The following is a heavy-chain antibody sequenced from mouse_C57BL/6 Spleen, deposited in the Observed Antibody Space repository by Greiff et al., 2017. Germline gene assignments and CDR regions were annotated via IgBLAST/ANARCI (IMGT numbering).Heavy chain of an antibody. V-gene: IGHV1-42*01. CDR1: GYSFTGYY. D-gene: IGHD1-1*01. CDR2: FNPSTGGT. J-gene: IGHJ2*01. Sequence: VQLQQSGPELVKPGASVKISCKASGYSFTGYYMNWVKQSPEKSLEWIGEFNPSTGGTTYNQKFKAKATLTVDKSSSTASMQLKGLTSEDAAVYYCARSTVYFDYWGQGTTLTVSS. CDR3: ARSTVYFDY.